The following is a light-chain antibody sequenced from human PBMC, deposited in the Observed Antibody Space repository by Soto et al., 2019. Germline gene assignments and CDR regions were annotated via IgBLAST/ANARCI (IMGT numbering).Light chain of an antibody. CDR1: QGINNF. V-gene: IGKV1-16*02. Sequence: DIQMTQSPSSLSASVGDTVTITCRASQGINNFLAWFQQKPRKAPKSLIYGASSLQSGVPSKFSGSGSDTGFTLTISSLQPEDSATYFCQQYHSYPVTFGGGTKVEIK. CDR3: QQYHSYPVT. J-gene: IGKJ4*01. CDR2: GAS.